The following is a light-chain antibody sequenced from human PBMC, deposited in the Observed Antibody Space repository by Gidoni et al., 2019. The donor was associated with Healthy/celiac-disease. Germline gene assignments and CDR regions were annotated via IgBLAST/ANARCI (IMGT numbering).Light chain of an antibody. J-gene: IGKJ5*01. CDR2: WAS. Sequence: DIVMTQSPDSLAVSLGERDTINCKSSQSILYSSNNKNYLAWYQQKPGQPPKLLIYWASTRESGVPDRFSGSGSGTDFTLTISSLQAEDVAVYYCQQYYGTPITFGQGTRLEIK. CDR3: QQYYGTPIT. CDR1: QSILYSSNNKNY. V-gene: IGKV4-1*01.